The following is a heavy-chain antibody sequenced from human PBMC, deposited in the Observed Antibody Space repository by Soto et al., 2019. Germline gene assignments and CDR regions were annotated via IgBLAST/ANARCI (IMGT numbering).Heavy chain of an antibody. CDR2: IVVGSGNT. J-gene: IGHJ6*02. Sequence: EASVKVSCKASGFTFTSSAVQWVRQARGQRLEWIGWIVVGSGNTNYAQKFQERVTITRDMSTSTAYMELSSLRSEDTAVYYCAADVGAAASPYNYYYYGLDVWGQGTTVTVSS. CDR1: GFTFTSSA. D-gene: IGHD6-13*01. V-gene: IGHV1-58*01. CDR3: AADVGAAASPYNYYYYGLDV.